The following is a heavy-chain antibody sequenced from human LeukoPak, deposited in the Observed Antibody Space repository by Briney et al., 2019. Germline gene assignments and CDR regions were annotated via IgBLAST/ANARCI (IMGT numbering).Heavy chain of an antibody. J-gene: IGHJ5*02. D-gene: IGHD3-10*01. CDR1: GGSISSYY. CDR2: IYYRGST. Sequence: SETLSLTCTVSGGSISSYYWSWIRQPPGKGLEWIGYIYYRGSTNYNPSLKSRVTISVDTSKNQFSLKLSSVTAADTAVYYCAREVITMVQGDWFDPWGQGTLVTVSS. CDR3: AREVITMVQGDWFDP. V-gene: IGHV4-59*01.